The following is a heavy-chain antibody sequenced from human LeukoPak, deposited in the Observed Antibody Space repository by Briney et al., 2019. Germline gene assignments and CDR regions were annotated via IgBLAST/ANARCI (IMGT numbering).Heavy chain of an antibody. CDR3: ARAHDSSGYSDAFDI. V-gene: IGHV4-39*07. J-gene: IGHJ3*02. CDR2: IFYSGST. Sequence: RSSETLSLTCTVSGGSISTSNYYWGWIRRPPGKGLEWIGSIFYSGSTYYSPSLKRRVTISLDTSKNQFSLKLSSVTAADTAVYYCARAHDSSGYSDAFDIWGQGTMVTVSS. D-gene: IGHD3-22*01. CDR1: GGSISTSNYY.